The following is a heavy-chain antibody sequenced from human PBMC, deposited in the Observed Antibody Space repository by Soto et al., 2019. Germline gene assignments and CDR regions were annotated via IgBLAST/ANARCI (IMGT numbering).Heavy chain of an antibody. CDR2: INPSGGST. CDR3: ARGRGVRGVISWFDP. Sequence: QVQLVQSGAEVKKPGASVKVSCKASGYTFTSYYMHWVRQAPGQGLEWMGIINPSGGSTSYAQKFPGRVTMTRDTSTSTVYMELSSLRSEDTAVYYCARGRGVRGVISWFDPWGQGTLVTVSS. J-gene: IGHJ5*02. D-gene: IGHD3-10*01. V-gene: IGHV1-46*01. CDR1: GYTFTSYY.